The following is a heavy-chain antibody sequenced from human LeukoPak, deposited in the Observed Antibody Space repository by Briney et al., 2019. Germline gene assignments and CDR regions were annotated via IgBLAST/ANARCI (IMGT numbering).Heavy chain of an antibody. CDR3: AKHYYDSGRWTFDI. CDR2: IYSGGST. V-gene: IGHV3-66*04. D-gene: IGHD3-10*01. J-gene: IGHJ3*02. Sequence: GGSLRLSCAASGFTFGNSWMTWVRQAPGKGLEWVSVIYSGGSTYYADSVKGRFTISRDNSKNTLYLQMNSLRAEDTAVYYCAKHYYDSGRWTFDIWGQGTTVTVSS. CDR1: GFTFGNSW.